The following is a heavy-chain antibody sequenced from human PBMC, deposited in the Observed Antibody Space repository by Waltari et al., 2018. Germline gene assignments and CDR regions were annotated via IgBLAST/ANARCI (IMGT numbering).Heavy chain of an antibody. CDR3: ANPPVVVVPAARGYYFDY. CDR1: GFTFSSYG. Sequence: QVQLVESGGGVVQPGGSLRLSCAASGFTFSSYGMHWVGKAPGKGLGWVSFIRYDGSNKYYADSVKGRFTISRDNSKNTLYLQMNSLRAEDTAVYYCANPPVVVVPAARGYYFDYWGQGTLVTVSS. J-gene: IGHJ4*02. V-gene: IGHV3-30*02. CDR2: IRYDGSNK. D-gene: IGHD2-2*01.